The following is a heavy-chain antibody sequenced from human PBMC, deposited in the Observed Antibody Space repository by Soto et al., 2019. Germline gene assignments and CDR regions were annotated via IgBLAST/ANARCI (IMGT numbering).Heavy chain of an antibody. CDR3: GKYVTGTSYGLDV. CDR1: GFTFSSYA. J-gene: IGHJ6*02. D-gene: IGHD2-21*02. Sequence: QLLESGGGLVQPGGSLRLSCAASGFTFSSYAMNWVRQAPGEGLEWVSGISDSGGSTYYADSVRGRFTISRDNSKNTRYLQMNSLRAEDTAVYYCGKYVTGTSYGLDVWGQGTTVTVSS. V-gene: IGHV3-23*01. CDR2: ISDSGGST.